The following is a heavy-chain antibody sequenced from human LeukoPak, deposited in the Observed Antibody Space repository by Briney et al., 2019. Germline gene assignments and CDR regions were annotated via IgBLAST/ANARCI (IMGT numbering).Heavy chain of an antibody. J-gene: IGHJ5*02. CDR1: GGSISNSGYY. CDR2: VYYSGKT. CDR3: VRGDYYDNWFDP. V-gene: IGHV4-39*07. Sequence: KPSETLSLTCTVSGGSISNSGYYWGWIRQPPGKGLEWIGSVYYSGKTNYNPSLKNRVTISVDTSKNQISLKLSSVTAADTAVYYCVRGDYYDNWFDPWGQGTLVTVSS. D-gene: IGHD3-3*01.